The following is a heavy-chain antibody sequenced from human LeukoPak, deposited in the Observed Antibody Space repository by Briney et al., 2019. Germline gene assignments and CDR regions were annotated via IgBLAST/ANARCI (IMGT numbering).Heavy chain of an antibody. Sequence: GGSLRLSCAASGFTFSSYGMHWVRQAPGKGLEWVAVISYDGSNKYYADSVKGRFTISRDNSKNTLYLQMNSLRAEDTAVYYCAKDPAAADSAWGQGTLVTVSS. CDR1: GFTFSSYG. V-gene: IGHV3-30*18. CDR2: ISYDGSNK. J-gene: IGHJ4*02. CDR3: AKDPAAADSA. D-gene: IGHD6-13*01.